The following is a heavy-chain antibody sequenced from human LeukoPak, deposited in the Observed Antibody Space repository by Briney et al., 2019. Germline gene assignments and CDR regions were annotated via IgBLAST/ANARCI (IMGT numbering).Heavy chain of an antibody. CDR1: GYTFTSYY. V-gene: IGHV1-46*01. J-gene: IGHJ4*02. Sequence: ASVKVSCKASGYTFTSYYMHWVRQAPGQGLEWMGIINPSGGSTSYAQKFQGRVTMTRDMSTSTVYMELSSLRSEDTAVYYCAKEVGVGGYDYWGQGTLVTVSS. D-gene: IGHD3-10*01. CDR2: INPSGGST. CDR3: AKEVGVGGYDY.